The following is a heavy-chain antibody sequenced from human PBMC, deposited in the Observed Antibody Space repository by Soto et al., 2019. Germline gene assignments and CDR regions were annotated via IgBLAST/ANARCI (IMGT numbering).Heavy chain of an antibody. Sequence: PGGSLRLSCEASGFTFSGYSMNWVRQAPGKGLEWLSFISSSGSTIYYADSVKGRFTVSRDKAHNSVSLEMSSLRGEDTAVYYCARIDPYDLMDVWGQGTTVTVSS. V-gene: IGHV3-48*01. CDR3: ARIDPYDLMDV. J-gene: IGHJ6*02. D-gene: IGHD3-22*01. CDR2: ISSSGSTI. CDR1: GFTFSGYS.